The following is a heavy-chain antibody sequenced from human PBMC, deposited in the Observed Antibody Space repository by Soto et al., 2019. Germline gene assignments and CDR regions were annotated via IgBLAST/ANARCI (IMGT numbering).Heavy chain of an antibody. V-gene: IGHV4-34*01. CDR3: ASSRRYFDWLLSTWYYYGMDV. J-gene: IGHJ6*02. CDR1: GWSFSGYY. Sequence: SETLSLTCAVYGWSFSGYYWSWIRQPPGKGLEWIGEINHSGSTNYNPSLKSRVTISVDTSKNQFSLKLSSVTAADTAVYYCASSRRYFDWLLSTWYYYGMDVWGRGTTVT. D-gene: IGHD3-9*01. CDR2: INHSGST.